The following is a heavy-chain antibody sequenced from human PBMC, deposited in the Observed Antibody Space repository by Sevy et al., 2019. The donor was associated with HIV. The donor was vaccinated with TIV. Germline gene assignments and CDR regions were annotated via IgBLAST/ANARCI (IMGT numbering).Heavy chain of an antibody. D-gene: IGHD3-10*01. Sequence: GGSLRLSCATSGFTFSSYWMHWVRQAPGKGLVWVSRINSDGSSTSYADSVKGRFTISRDNAKHTLYLQMNSLRAEDTAVYYCARDGGWFGFPDYWGQGTLVTVSS. V-gene: IGHV3-74*01. CDR2: INSDGSST. J-gene: IGHJ4*02. CDR1: GFTFSSYW. CDR3: ARDGGWFGFPDY.